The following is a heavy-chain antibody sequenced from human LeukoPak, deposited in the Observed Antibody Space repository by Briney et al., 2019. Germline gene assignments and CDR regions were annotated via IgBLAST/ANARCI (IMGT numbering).Heavy chain of an antibody. Sequence: SETLSLTCTGSGGSISSDYWSWIRQPPGKGLEWIGYIYYSGSTNYNPSLKSRVTISVDTSKNQFSLKLSSVTAADTAVYYCARGTYYYGSGVSGYFDYWGQGTLVTVSS. J-gene: IGHJ4*02. CDR2: IYYSGST. D-gene: IGHD3-10*01. CDR1: GGSISSDY. V-gene: IGHV4-59*01. CDR3: ARGTYYYGSGVSGYFDY.